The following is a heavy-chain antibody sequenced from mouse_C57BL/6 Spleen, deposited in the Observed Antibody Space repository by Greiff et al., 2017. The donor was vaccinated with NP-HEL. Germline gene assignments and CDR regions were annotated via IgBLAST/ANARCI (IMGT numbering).Heavy chain of an antibody. CDR2: IDPSDSYT. Sequence: QVQLQQPGAELVKPGASVKLSCKASGYTFTSYWMQWVKQRPGQGLEWIGEIDPSDSYTNYNQKFKGKATLTVDTSSSTAYMQLSSLTSEDSAVYYGARRYDYYAMDYWGQGTSVTVAS. V-gene: IGHV1-50*01. CDR3: ARRYDYYAMDY. CDR1: GYTFTSYW. J-gene: IGHJ4*01. D-gene: IGHD2-10*02.